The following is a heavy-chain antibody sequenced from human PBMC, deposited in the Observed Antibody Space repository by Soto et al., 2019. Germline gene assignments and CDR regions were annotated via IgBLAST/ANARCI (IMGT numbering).Heavy chain of an antibody. CDR2: TRNLANSYTT. CDR1: GFTFSDHY. Sequence: EVQLVESGRGLVQPGGSLRLSCAASGFTFSDHYMDWVRQAPGKGLEWVGRTRNLANSYTTEYAAYVKGRFTISRDDSETSLYLQMNSRKTVDTAVYYCARDPMHCSGGSCYSRLDYWGQGTLVTVSS. J-gene: IGHJ4*02. V-gene: IGHV3-72*01. D-gene: IGHD2-15*01. CDR3: ARDPMHCSGGSCYSRLDY.